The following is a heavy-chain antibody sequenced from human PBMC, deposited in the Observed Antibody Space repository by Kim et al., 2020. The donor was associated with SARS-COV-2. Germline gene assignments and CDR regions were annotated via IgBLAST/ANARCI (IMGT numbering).Heavy chain of an antibody. Sequence: QKFQDRVTMTSDTSTSTVYMELSSLRSDDTALYYCARVLNYGDYYDAFDFWGQGTMVTVSS. V-gene: IGHV1-46*01. CDR3: ARVLNYGDYYDAFDF. J-gene: IGHJ3*01. D-gene: IGHD4-17*01.